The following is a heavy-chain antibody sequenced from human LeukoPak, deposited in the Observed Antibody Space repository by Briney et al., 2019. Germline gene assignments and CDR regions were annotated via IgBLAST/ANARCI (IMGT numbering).Heavy chain of an antibody. Sequence: PSETLSLTCTVSGGSISSSSYYWGWIRQPPGKGLEWIGSIYYSGSTYYNPSLKSRVTISVDTSKNQFSLKLSSVTAADTAVYYCARDRGTWNDDGFDYWGQGTLVTVSS. CDR3: ARDRGTWNDDGFDY. J-gene: IGHJ4*02. V-gene: IGHV4-39*02. CDR1: GGSISSSSYY. CDR2: IYYSGST. D-gene: IGHD1-1*01.